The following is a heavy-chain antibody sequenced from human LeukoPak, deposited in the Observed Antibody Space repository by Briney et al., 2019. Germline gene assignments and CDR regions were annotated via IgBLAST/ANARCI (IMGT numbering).Heavy chain of an antibody. J-gene: IGHJ6*03. CDR3: ARDYYDSSGPGEYYYYMDV. CDR1: GGSISSGSYY. Sequence: SQTLPLTCTVSGGSISSGSYYWSWIRQPAGKGLEWIGRIYTSGSTNYNPSLKSRVTISVDTSKNQFSLKLSSVTAADTAVYYCARDYYDSSGPGEYYYYMDVWGKGTTVTVSS. CDR2: IYTSGST. D-gene: IGHD3-22*01. V-gene: IGHV4-61*02.